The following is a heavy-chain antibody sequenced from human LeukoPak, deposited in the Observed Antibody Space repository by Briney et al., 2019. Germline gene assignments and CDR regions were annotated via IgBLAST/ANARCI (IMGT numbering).Heavy chain of an antibody. CDR2: IWYDGSNK. CDR1: GFNFFTYG. D-gene: IGHD3-10*01. V-gene: IGHV3-33*01. CDR3: ARVFRGFGALDY. Sequence: GGSLRLSCAASGFNFFTYGMHWVRQAPGKGLEWVAVIWYDGSNKYYADSVKGRFTISRDNSKSTLSLQMNSLRAEDTAVYYCARVFRGFGALDYWGQGTLVTVSS. J-gene: IGHJ4*02.